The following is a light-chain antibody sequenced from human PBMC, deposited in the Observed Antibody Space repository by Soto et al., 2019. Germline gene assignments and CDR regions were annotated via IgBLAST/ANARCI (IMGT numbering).Light chain of an antibody. V-gene: IGLV1-44*01. J-gene: IGLJ3*02. CDR2: DNN. CDR1: SSNIGRNT. CDR3: AAWDDSLSGWV. Sequence: QSVLTQPPSASGTPGQRVTISCSGSSSNIGRNTVNWYQQVPGTAPKLLIYDNNQRPSGVPDRFSGSESGTSASLAISGLQSEDEADYYCAAWDDSLSGWVFGGGTKLTV.